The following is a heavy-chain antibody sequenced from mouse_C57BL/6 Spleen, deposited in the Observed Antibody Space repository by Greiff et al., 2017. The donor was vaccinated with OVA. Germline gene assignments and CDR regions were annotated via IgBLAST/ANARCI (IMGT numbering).Heavy chain of an antibody. CDR3: AREGYGSSWYFDV. J-gene: IGHJ1*03. V-gene: IGHV5-4*01. CDR2: ISDGGSYT. CDR1: GFTFSSYA. D-gene: IGHD1-1*01. Sequence: EVQLVESGGGLVKPGGSLKLSCAASGFTFSSYAMSWVRQTPEKRLEWVATISDGGSYTYYPDNVKGRFTISRDNAKNNLYLQMSHLKSEDTAMYYCAREGYGSSWYFDVWGTGTTVTVSS.